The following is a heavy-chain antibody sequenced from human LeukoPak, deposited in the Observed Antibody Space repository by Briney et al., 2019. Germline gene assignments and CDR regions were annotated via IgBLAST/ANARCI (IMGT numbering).Heavy chain of an antibody. CDR1: GGTFCNPA. D-gene: IGHD2-2*02. Sequence: ASVKVSSKASGGTFCNPAINWLRQAPGHGLEWGGGIFPFIGTSNYAQKVQGRVAITADDSTTTAYMELTRLTSDDTAVYFCARGPDIASAPGPIEWYFDLWGRGTLVTVSS. V-gene: IGHV1-69*13. CDR3: ARGPDIASAPGPIEWYFDL. CDR2: IFPFIGTS. J-gene: IGHJ2*01.